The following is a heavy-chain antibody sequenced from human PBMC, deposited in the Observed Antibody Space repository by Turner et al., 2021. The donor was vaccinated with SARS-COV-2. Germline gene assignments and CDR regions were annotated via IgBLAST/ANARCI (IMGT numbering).Heavy chain of an antibody. CDR1: GFTFRSYS. CDR2: ISSSSRYI. V-gene: IGHV3-21*01. J-gene: IGHJ3*02. D-gene: IGHD3-22*01. Sequence: EVQLVASVGGLVKPGGSLSLYCSACGFTFRSYSMNWVRQAAGKGLEWVASISSSSRYIYHADSVKGRFTISRDNDKNSLYLQMNSRRAEDTAVYYCARDSPRYYDSSGYYKDAFDIWGQGTMVTVSS. CDR3: ARDSPRYYDSSGYYKDAFDI.